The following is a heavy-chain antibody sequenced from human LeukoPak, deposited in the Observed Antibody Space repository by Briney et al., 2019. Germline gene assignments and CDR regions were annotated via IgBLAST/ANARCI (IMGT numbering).Heavy chain of an antibody. CDR3: ARVGWTTSNPSHDAFGI. J-gene: IGHJ3*02. V-gene: IGHV4-30-2*01. CDR1: GGSINSGSYY. CDR2: ISHSGST. Sequence: SETLSLTCTVSGGSINSGSYYWSWIRQPPGKGLEWIGYISHSGSTYYNPSLKSRVTISIDRSQTQFSLKLSSVTAADTAVYYCARVGWTTSNPSHDAFGIWGQGTMVTVSS. D-gene: IGHD4-11*01.